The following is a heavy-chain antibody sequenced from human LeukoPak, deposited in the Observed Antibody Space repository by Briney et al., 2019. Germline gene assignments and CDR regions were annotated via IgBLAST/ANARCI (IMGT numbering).Heavy chain of an antibody. CDR2: IYYSGST. D-gene: IGHD2-15*01. CDR1: GGSISSGGYY. CDR3: ARGSTDYSLSWFDP. Sequence: SQTLSLTCTVSGGSISSGGYYWSWIRQHPGKGLEWIGYIYYSGSTYYNPSLKSRVTTSVDTSKNQFSLKLSSVTAADTAVYYCARGSTDYSLSWFDPWGQGTLVTVSS. V-gene: IGHV4-31*03. J-gene: IGHJ5*02.